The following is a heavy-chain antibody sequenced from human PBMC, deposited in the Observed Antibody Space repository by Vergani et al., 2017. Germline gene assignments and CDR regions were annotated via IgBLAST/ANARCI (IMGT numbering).Heavy chain of an antibody. CDR2: IYSSGST. CDR3: ARGTFLHAFDN. Sequence: QVQLQESGPALLKPSQTLSLTCSVAGDSISSGNYYWNWIRQPAGKGLEWMGRIYSSGSTSYNPSIKSRITMSLDTSKTQFSLSLSYVTAADTAVYYCARGTFLHAFDNWGQGTVVTVSS. V-gene: IGHV4-61*02. CDR1: GDSISSGNYY. J-gene: IGHJ3*02. D-gene: IGHD1-26*01.